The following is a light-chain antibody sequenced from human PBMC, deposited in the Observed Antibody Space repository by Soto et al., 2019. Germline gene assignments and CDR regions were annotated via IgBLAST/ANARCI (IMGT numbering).Light chain of an antibody. J-gene: IGKJ1*01. V-gene: IGKV4-1*01. CDR2: WAS. Sequence: DVVMTQSPDSLAVSLRERATINCKSSPRVLNTSKNKNSLAWYQQIVGLTPKLLIYWASTRESGVPDRFRGSWSGTDFTLPLSRLQAEDVEVYYCQQYFETPLTFGQGTKVDI. CDR3: QQYFETPLT. CDR1: PRVLNTSKNKNS.